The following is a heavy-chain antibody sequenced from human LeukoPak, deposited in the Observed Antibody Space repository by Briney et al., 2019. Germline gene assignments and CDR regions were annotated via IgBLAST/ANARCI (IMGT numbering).Heavy chain of an antibody. CDR1: GFTFSSYS. Sequence: PGGSLRLSCAASGFTFSSYSMNWVRQAPGKGLEWISYISSSTSTIYYADSVKGRFTISRDNAKNSLYLQMNSLRAEDTALYYCASLGYCSGGSCYARRDYWGQGTLVTVSS. CDR2: ISSSTSTI. D-gene: IGHD2-15*01. V-gene: IGHV3-48*04. CDR3: ASLGYCSGGSCYARRDY. J-gene: IGHJ4*02.